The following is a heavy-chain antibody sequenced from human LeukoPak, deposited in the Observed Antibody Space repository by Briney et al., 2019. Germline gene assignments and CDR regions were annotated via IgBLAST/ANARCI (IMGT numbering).Heavy chain of an antibody. D-gene: IGHD4-17*01. CDR1: TDSFSSHY. CDR3: ARDVVTVTKGFDI. CDR2: ISYIGST. V-gene: IGHV4-59*11. Sequence: VKPSETLSLTCAVSTDSFSSHYWTWVRQPPGKGLEWIGYISYIGSTNYNPSLKSRVTISIDTSKNQFSLRLSSVTAADTAVYYCARDVVTVTKGFDIWGQGTMVSVSS. J-gene: IGHJ3*02.